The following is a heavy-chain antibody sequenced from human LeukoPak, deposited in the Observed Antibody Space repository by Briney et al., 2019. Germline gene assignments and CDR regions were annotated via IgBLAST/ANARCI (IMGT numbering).Heavy chain of an antibody. J-gene: IGHJ5*02. CDR3: ARGNYGEPNWFDP. Sequence: SVKVSCKASGDTLNNDDITWVRQAPGRGLEWMGRIVPIVEITNYAESFQGRVTITADKSTNTFYMQLASLMSSDAAIYFCARGNYGEPNWFDPWGQGTLVTVSS. CDR2: IVPIVEIT. D-gene: IGHD4-17*01. CDR1: GDTLNNDD. V-gene: IGHV1-69*04.